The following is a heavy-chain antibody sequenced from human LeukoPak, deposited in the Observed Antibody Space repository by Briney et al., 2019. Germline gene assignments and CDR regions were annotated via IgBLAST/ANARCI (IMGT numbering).Heavy chain of an antibody. CDR3: ARDRRYCSGSRCYSGVDY. J-gene: IGHJ4*02. CDR1: GFTVSSNY. V-gene: IGHV3-53*01. D-gene: IGHD2-15*01. Sequence: GGSLRLSCAASGFTVSSNYMTWVRQAPGKGLEWVSVIYSGGSTYYGDSVKGRFTISRDNSKNTLYLQMNSLRAEDTAVYYCARDRRYCSGSRCYSGVDYWGQGALVTVSS. CDR2: IYSGGST.